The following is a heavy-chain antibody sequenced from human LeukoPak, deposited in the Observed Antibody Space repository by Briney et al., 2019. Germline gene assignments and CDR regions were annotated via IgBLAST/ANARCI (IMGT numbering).Heavy chain of an antibody. J-gene: IGHJ4*02. CDR2: IYYSGST. V-gene: IGHV4-39*01. Sequence: SETLSLTCTVSGGSISSSSYYWGWIRQPPGRGLEWIGSIYYSGSTYYNPSPKSRVTISVDTSKNQFSLKLSSVTAADTAEYYCARVVSGWYYFDYWGQGTLVTVSS. D-gene: IGHD6-19*01. CDR3: ARVVSGWYYFDY. CDR1: GGSISSSSYY.